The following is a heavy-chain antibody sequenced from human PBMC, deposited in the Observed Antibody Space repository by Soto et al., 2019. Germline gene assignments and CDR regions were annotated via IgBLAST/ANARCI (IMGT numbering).Heavy chain of an antibody. CDR3: TRSGDADYEQRDDAFDI. D-gene: IGHD4-17*01. CDR1: GFAFSNYW. J-gene: IGHJ3*02. CDR2: MNSDGTST. V-gene: IGHV3-74*01. Sequence: GSLRLSCAASGFAFSNYWIHWVRQAPGKGLVWVSRMNSDGTSTSYADSVRGRFTISRDNAKNTLYLQMNSLRAEDTAVYYCTRSGDADYEQRDDAFDIWGQGTMVTVSS.